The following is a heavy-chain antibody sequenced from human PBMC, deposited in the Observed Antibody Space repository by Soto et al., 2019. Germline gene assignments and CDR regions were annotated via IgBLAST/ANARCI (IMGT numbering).Heavy chain of an antibody. CDR2: IYWDDDK. V-gene: IGHV2-5*02. D-gene: IGHD3-10*01. J-gene: IGHJ4*02. Sequence: QITLKESGPTLVKPTQTLTLTCTFSGFSLNISGVGVGWIRQPPRKALEWLALIYWDDDKRYSPSLKTRLTNAKDTSKNQVVLTMTNVDPVDTATYYCAHTFCIRTVRGAPALTFRGQGTLVTVSS. CDR1: GFSLNISGVG. CDR3: AHTFCIRTVRGAPALTF.